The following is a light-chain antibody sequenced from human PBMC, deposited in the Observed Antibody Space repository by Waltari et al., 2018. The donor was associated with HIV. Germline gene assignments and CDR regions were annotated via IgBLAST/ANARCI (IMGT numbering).Light chain of an antibody. CDR3: QQFFTFPRT. Sequence: DVVMTQSSDSLAVSLGERATISCQSSQTVLYNSNNKNHLAWYQQKAGQPPKLLIYWASIREIGVPERFTGSGSGTDFNLTISSLRADDVAVYYCQQFFTFPRTFGQGTKVEI. V-gene: IGKV4-1*01. CDR2: WAS. J-gene: IGKJ1*01. CDR1: QTVLYNSNNKNH.